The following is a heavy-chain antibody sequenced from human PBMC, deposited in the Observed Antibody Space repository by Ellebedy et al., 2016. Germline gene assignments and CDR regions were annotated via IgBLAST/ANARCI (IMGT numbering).Heavy chain of an antibody. CDR2: IWYDGSNK. J-gene: IGHJ4*02. V-gene: IGHV3-33*01. CDR3: AREGGIFGLDY. CDR1: GFSFSSYG. Sequence: GESLKISXAASGFSFSSYGMYWVRQAPGKGLEWVAVIWYDGSNKYYADSVKGRFTISRDNSKNTLYLQMNSLRAEDTARYYCAREGGIFGLDYWGQGTLVTVSS. D-gene: IGHD3-3*02.